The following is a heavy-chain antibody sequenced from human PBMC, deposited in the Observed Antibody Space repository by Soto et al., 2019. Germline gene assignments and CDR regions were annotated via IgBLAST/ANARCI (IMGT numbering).Heavy chain of an antibody. D-gene: IGHD4-17*01. Sequence: GGSLRLSCTASGFTFGDYAMSWFRQAPGKGLEWVGFIRSKAYGGTTEYAASVKGRFTISRDDSKSIAYRQMNSLKTEETAVYYCTRDTVTTSYYYYGMDVWGQGTTVTVSS. CDR1: GFTFGDYA. V-gene: IGHV3-49*03. J-gene: IGHJ6*02. CDR2: IRSKAYGGTT. CDR3: TRDTVTTSYYYYGMDV.